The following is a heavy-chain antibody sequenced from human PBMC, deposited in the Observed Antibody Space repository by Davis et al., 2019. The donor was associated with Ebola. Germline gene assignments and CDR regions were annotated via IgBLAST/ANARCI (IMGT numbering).Heavy chain of an antibody. CDR2: TYYRSEWYY. J-gene: IGHJ5*02. CDR3: ARGAHNSAWS. V-gene: IGHV6-1*01. CDR1: GDSVSSNSAA. D-gene: IGHD6-19*01. Sequence: HSQTLSLTCAISGDSVSSNSAAWHWIRLSPSRGLEWLGRTYYRSEWYYDYARSVKSRITVNPDTSKNRFSLQLNSVTPQDTAVYYCARGAHNSAWSWGQGTLVTVSS.